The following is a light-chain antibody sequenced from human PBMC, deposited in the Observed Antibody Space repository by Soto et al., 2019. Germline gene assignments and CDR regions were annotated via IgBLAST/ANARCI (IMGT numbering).Light chain of an antibody. CDR2: AAS. V-gene: IGKV1-39*01. CDR3: QQSYSTLIT. J-gene: IGKJ5*01. Sequence: DIQMTQSPSSLSASVGDRVTIPCRASQSISSYLNRYQQTPGKAPKLLIYAASSLQSGVPSRFSGSGSGTAFTITISRLQPEDFATYYCQQSYSTLITFGQGTRLEIK. CDR1: QSISSY.